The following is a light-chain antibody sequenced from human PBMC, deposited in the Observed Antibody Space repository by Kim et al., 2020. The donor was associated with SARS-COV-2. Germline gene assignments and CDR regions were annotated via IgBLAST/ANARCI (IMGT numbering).Light chain of an antibody. V-gene: IGKV3-20*01. J-gene: IGKJ1*01. Sequence: SPGERATHSCRASQSVSSSYLAWYQQKPGQAPRLLIYGASSRATGIPDRFSGSGSGTDFTLTISRLEPEDFAVYYCQQYGSSMWTFGQGTKVDIK. CDR3: QQYGSSMWT. CDR1: QSVSSSY. CDR2: GAS.